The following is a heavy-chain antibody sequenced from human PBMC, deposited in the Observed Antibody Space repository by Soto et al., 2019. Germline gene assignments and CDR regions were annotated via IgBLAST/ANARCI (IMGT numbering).Heavy chain of an antibody. CDR1: GFTFSSYG. Sequence: PGGSLRLSCAASGFTFSSYGMHWVRQAPGKGLEWVAVISYDGSNKYYADSVKGRFTISRDKSKNRLYLQMNSLRAEDTAVYYCASDLVGASDSYGLDVWGQGTPVTVSS. D-gene: IGHD1-26*01. CDR2: ISYDGSNK. J-gene: IGHJ6*02. V-gene: IGHV3-30*03. CDR3: ASDLVGASDSYGLDV.